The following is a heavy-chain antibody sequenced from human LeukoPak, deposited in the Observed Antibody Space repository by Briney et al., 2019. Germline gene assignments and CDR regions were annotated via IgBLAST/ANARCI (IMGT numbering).Heavy chain of an antibody. D-gene: IGHD6-13*01. Sequence: GGSLRLSCAASGFTFSSYGMSWVRQAPEKGLEWVSGISGSGGSTYYADSVKGRFTISRDNFKDTLYLQMNSLRAEDTAVYYCVKDSDELIAAVYNWFDPWGQGTQVTVSS. CDR1: GFTFSSYG. V-gene: IGHV3-23*01. J-gene: IGHJ5*02. CDR3: VKDSDELIAAVYNWFDP. CDR2: ISGSGGST.